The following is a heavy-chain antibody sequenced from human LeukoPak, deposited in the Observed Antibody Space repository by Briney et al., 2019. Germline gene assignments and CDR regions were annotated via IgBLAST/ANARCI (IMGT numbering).Heavy chain of an antibody. D-gene: IGHD6-13*01. Sequence: GGSLRLSCAASGFTFSSYGMSWVRQAPEKGLEWVSGISGSGGSTYYADSVKGRFTISRDNFKDTLYLQMNSLRAEDTAVYYCVKDSDELIAAVYNWFDPWGQGTQVTVSS. CDR1: GFTFSSYG. V-gene: IGHV3-23*01. J-gene: IGHJ5*02. CDR3: VKDSDELIAAVYNWFDP. CDR2: ISGSGGST.